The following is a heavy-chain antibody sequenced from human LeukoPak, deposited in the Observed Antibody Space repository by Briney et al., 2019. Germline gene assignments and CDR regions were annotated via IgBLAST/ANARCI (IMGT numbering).Heavy chain of an antibody. CDR2: INPNSGGT. Sequence: ASVKVSCKASGYTFTGYYMHWVRQAPGQGLEWMGWINPNSGGTNYAQKFQGRVTMTRDTSISTAYMELSRLRSDDTAVYYCARDHAVVVAATPYYFDYWAREPWSPSPQ. V-gene: IGHV1-2*02. CDR1: GYTFTGYY. J-gene: IGHJ4*02. CDR3: ARDHAVVVAATPYYFDY. D-gene: IGHD2-15*01.